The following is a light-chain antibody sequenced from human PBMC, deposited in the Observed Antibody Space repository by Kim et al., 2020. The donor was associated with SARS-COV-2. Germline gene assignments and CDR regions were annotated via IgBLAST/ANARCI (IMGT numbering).Light chain of an antibody. CDR2: GKN. CDR1: SLRSYY. J-gene: IGLJ1*01. V-gene: IGLV3-19*01. Sequence: AVSGALGQTVRITCQGDSLRSYYASWYQQKPGQAPVLVIYGKNNRPSGIPDRFSGSSSGNTASLTITGAQAEDEADYYCNSRDSSGNHYVFGTGTKVTVL. CDR3: NSRDSSGNHYV.